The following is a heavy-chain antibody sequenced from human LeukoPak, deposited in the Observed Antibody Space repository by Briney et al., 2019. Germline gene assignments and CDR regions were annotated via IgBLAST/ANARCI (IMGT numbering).Heavy chain of an antibody. Sequence: SETLSLTCTVSGYSISCGYYWGWIRQPPGKGLEWIGSIYHSGSTYYNPSLKSRVTISVDTSKNQFSLKLSSVTAADTAVYFCARGPYSYDSSGAFDIWGQGTMVTVSS. V-gene: IGHV4-38-2*02. D-gene: IGHD3-22*01. J-gene: IGHJ3*02. CDR1: GYSISCGYY. CDR3: ARGPYSYDSSGAFDI. CDR2: IYHSGST.